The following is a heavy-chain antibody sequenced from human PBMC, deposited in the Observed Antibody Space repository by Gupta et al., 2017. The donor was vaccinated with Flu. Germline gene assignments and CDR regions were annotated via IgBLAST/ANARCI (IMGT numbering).Heavy chain of an antibody. V-gene: IGHV3-23*01. D-gene: IGHD6-13*01. Sequence: EVQLLESGGGLVQPGGSLSLSCAASGLTFSNYAMTWVRQAPGKGLEWVSSISGSGGSTYYADSVMGRVTISRDNSKNTLYLQMNNLRAEDTAVYYCAKDRSGNPAVDYWGQGTLVTVSS. J-gene: IGHJ4*02. CDR2: ISGSGGST. CDR1: GLTFSNYA. CDR3: AKDRSGNPAVDY.